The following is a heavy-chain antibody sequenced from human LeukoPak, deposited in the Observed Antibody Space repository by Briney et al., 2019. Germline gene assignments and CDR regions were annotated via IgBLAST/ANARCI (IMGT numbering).Heavy chain of an antibody. CDR2: IYHSGST. D-gene: IGHD4-23*01. J-gene: IGHJ4*02. V-gene: IGHV4-30-2*01. CDR1: GGSISSGGYY. Sequence: PSQTLSLTCTVSGGSISSGGYYWSWIRQPPGKGLEWIGYIYHSGSTYYNPSLKSRVTISVDRSKNQFSLKLSSVTAADTAVYYCARGGGNSDFDYWGQGTLVTVSS. CDR3: ARGGGNSDFDY.